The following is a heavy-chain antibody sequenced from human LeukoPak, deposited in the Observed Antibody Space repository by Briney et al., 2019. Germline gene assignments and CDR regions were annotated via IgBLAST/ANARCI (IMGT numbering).Heavy chain of an antibody. D-gene: IGHD3-22*01. Sequence: PSETLSLTCTVSGGTISSSSYYWGWIRQPPGKGLEWIGSIYYSGSTYNNPSLKSRVTISVDTSKNQFSLKLSSVTAADTAVYYCARRDKYYYDSSGPFDYWGQGTLVTVSP. V-gene: IGHV4-39*01. CDR2: IYYSGST. J-gene: IGHJ4*02. CDR1: GGTISSSSYY. CDR3: ARRDKYYYDSSGPFDY.